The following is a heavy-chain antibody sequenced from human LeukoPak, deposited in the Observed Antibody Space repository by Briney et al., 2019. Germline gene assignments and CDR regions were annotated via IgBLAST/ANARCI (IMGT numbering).Heavy chain of an antibody. CDR2: ITANGDAT. J-gene: IGHJ4*02. V-gene: IGHV3-23*01. D-gene: IGHD3-3*01. CDR3: ARAHLEWLLDY. Sequence: GGSLRLSCVGSGFIFRSYAVTWVRQAPGKGLEWVSSITANGDATYYADSVKGRFTISRDNSKNTLYLQMNSLRAEDTAVYYCARAHLEWLLDYWGQGTLVTVSS. CDR1: GFIFRSYA.